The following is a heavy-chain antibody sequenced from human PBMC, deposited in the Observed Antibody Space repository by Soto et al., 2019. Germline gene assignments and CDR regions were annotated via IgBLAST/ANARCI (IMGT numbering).Heavy chain of an antibody. CDR3: ARALGPYGMDV. CDR1: GYTFTSYA. Sequence: QVQLVQSGAEVKKPGASVKVSCKASGYTFTSYAMHWVRQAPGQRLEWMGWINAGNGNTKYSQKFQGRVTITRDTSASTGYMELSSLRSEDTAVYYCARALGPYGMDVWGQGTTVTVSS. V-gene: IGHV1-3*01. CDR2: INAGNGNT. J-gene: IGHJ6*02.